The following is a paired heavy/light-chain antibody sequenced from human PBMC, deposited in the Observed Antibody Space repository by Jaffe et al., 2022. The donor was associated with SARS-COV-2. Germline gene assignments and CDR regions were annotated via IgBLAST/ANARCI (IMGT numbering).Heavy chain of an antibody. V-gene: IGHV7-4-1*02. J-gene: IGHJ5*02. Sequence: QVQLVQSGSELKKPGASVKVSCKASGYTFTSYAMNWVRQAPGQGLEWMGWINTNTGNPTYAQGFTGRFVFSLDTSVSTAYLQISSLKAEDTAVYYCARLRPRGIAGKNWFDPWGQGTLVTVSS. D-gene: IGHD6-13*01. CDR3: ARLRPRGIAGKNWFDP. CDR2: INTNTGNP. CDR1: GYTFTSYA.
Light chain of an antibody. CDR3: QSYDSSLSGYYV. Sequence: QSVLTQPPSVSGAPGQRVTISCTGSSSNIGAGYDVHWYQQLPGTAPKLLIYGNSNRPSGVPDRFSGSKSGTSASLAITGLQAEDEADYYCQSYDSSLSGYYVFGTGTKVTVL. V-gene: IGLV1-40*01. CDR1: SSNIGAGYD. J-gene: IGLJ1*01. CDR2: GNS.